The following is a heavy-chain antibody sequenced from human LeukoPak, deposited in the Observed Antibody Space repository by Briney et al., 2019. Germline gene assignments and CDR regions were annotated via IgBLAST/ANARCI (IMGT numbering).Heavy chain of an antibody. CDR2: ISSSSSYT. D-gene: IGHD3-9*01. V-gene: IGHV3-11*06. CDR1: GFTFSDYY. Sequence: GGSLRLSCAASGFTFSDYYMSWIRQAPGKGLERVSYISSSSSYTNYADSVKGRFTISRDNAKNSLYLQMNSLRAEDTAVYYCARFGLRYFDWLPFDYWGQGTLVTVSS. CDR3: ARFGLRYFDWLPFDY. J-gene: IGHJ4*02.